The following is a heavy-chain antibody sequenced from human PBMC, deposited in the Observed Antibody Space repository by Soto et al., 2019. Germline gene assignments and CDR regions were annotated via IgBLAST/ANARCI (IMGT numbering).Heavy chain of an antibody. D-gene: IGHD3-22*01. Sequence: QVQLVQSGAEVKKPGSSVKVSCKASGGTFSSYAISWVRQAPGQGLEWMGGIIPIFGTANYAQKFQGRVTITADESTSTAYLELSSLRSEDTAVYYCARDRLITMIVVVLGYWGQGTLVTVSS. CDR3: ARDRLITMIVVVLGY. V-gene: IGHV1-69*01. CDR1: GGTFSSYA. CDR2: IIPIFGTA. J-gene: IGHJ4*02.